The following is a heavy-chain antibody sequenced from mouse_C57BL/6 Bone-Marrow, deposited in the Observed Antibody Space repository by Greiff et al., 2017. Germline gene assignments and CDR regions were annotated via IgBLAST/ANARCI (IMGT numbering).Heavy chain of an antibody. Sequence: QVQLKQPGAELVKPGASVKLSCKASGYTFTSYWMHWVKQRPGQGLEWIGMIHPNSGSTNYNEKFKSKATLTVGKSSSTAYMQLSSLTSEDSAFYYCARWSGNYGSSQFLFDYWGKGTTLTVSS. CDR2: IHPNSGST. D-gene: IGHD1-1*01. J-gene: IGHJ2*01. CDR1: GYTFTSYW. CDR3: ARWSGNYGSSQFLFDY. V-gene: IGHV1-64*01.